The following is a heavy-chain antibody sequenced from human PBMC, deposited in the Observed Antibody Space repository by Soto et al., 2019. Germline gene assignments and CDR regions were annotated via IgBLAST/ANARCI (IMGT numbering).Heavy chain of an antibody. CDR1: GDTFSSYA. CDR3: ARDPLSSFAIVV. D-gene: IGHD3-10*02. J-gene: IGHJ6*02. CDR2: IIPTFGRT. V-gene: IGHV1-69*18. Sequence: QVQLVQSGAEVKKPGSSVKVSCKASGDTFSSYAISWVRQSPGKGLEWMGKIIPTFGRTNYAQKFQGRLTISADDSTSTAYMELTSLESDDTAVYYCARDPLSSFAIVVWGQGTTVTVSS.